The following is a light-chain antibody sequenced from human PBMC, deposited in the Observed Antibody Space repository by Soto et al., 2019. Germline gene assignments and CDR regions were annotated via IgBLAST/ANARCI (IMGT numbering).Light chain of an antibody. CDR2: EVS. Sequence: QSALTQPASVSRSPGQSITISCTGTSSDVGGYNYVSWYQQHPGKAPKLMLYEVSNRPSGVSNRFSGSKSGNTASLTISGLQAEDEADYYCSSYTINTVVFGGGTKLTVL. V-gene: IGLV2-14*01. J-gene: IGLJ2*01. CDR1: SSDVGGYNY. CDR3: SSYTINTVV.